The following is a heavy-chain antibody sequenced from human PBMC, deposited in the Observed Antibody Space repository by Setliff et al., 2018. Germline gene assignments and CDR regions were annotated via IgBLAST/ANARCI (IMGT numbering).Heavy chain of an antibody. CDR1: GLTFADAW. J-gene: IGHJ5*02. CDR2: VRSNSVGGTT. CDR3: TTDCSGARCSS. V-gene: IGHV3-15*01. D-gene: IGHD2-15*01. Sequence: GGSLRLSCTASGLTFADAWMNWVRQAPGKGLEWVARVRSNSVGGTTEYGAPVKGRFTISRDDSKDTVYLQMNDLKTEDTAVYYCTTDCSGARCSSWGQGTLVTVSS.